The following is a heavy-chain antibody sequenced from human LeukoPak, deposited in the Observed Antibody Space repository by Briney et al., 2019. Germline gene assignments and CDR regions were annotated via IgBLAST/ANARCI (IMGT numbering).Heavy chain of an antibody. CDR3: ARGEKMADY. CDR1: GFSFSDSY. J-gene: IGHJ4*02. Sequence: GGSLRLSCAASGFSFSDSYMSWIRHVPGKGLEWVSYISGSGVTLYYADSVKGRFIISRDNAKNSVYLQMHGLGAADTALYFCARGEKMADYWGRGTLVTVSS. CDR2: ISGSGVTL. V-gene: IGHV3-11*01. D-gene: IGHD5-24*01.